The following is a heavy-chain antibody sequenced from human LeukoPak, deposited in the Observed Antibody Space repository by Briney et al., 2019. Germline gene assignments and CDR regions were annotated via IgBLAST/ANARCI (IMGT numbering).Heavy chain of an antibody. CDR3: AGGPSGSYGQTLY. CDR1: GGSINNYY. V-gene: IGHV4-59*01. CDR2: IYYTANT. J-gene: IGHJ4*02. D-gene: IGHD1-26*01. Sequence: SETLSLTCTVSGGSINNYYWSWLRQPPGKGLEGIGYIYYTANTNYNPSLRSRVTISVDTSKNQFSLKLSSVTAADTAVYYCAGGPSGSYGQTLYWGQGTLVTVSS.